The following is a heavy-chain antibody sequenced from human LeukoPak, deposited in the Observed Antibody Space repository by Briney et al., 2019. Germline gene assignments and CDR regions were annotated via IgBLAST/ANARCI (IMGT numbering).Heavy chain of an antibody. CDR3: ARETRWELFDY. J-gene: IGHJ4*02. CDR1: GFTFSSSW. V-gene: IGHV3-7*01. Sequence: PGGSLRLSCAASGFTFSSSWMHWVCQAPEKGLEWVANIKHDGTEKYYVDSVKGRFTLPRDNAKNSLYLQMNSLRAEDTAVYYCARETRWELFDYWGQGILVTVSS. CDR2: IKHDGTEK. D-gene: IGHD1-26*01.